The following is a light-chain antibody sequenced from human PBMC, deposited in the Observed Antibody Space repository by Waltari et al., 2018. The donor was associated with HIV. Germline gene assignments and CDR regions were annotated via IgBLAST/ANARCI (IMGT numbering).Light chain of an antibody. CDR1: SSDVSALGY. CDR2: DGN. V-gene: IGLV2-11*02. CDR3: CSYGGSWSFV. J-gene: IGLJ2*01. Sequence: HSALTQPRSLSGSPGQSVTISCAGSSSDVSALGYVRWYYQKSDKAPQLIIYDGNKRPSGVPPRFAGAKSGDMASLTISGLQAEDEGDFYCCSYGGSWSFVFGGGTRVTVL.